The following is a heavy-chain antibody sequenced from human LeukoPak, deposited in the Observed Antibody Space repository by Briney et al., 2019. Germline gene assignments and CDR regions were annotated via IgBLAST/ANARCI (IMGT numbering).Heavy chain of an antibody. J-gene: IGHJ4*02. V-gene: IGHV4-59*01. Sequence: PSETLSLTCTVSGGSISSYYWSWIRRPPGKGLEWIGYIYYSGSTNYNPSLKSRVTISVDTSKNQFSLKLSSVTAADTAVYYCARDSTTSIDYWGQGTLVTVSS. CDR3: ARDSTTSIDY. CDR1: GGSISSYY. D-gene: IGHD1-1*01. CDR2: IYYSGST.